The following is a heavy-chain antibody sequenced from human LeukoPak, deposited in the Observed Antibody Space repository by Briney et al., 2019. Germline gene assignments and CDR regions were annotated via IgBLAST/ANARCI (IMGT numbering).Heavy chain of an antibody. D-gene: IGHD2-21*01. J-gene: IGHJ4*02. CDR3: ARLERSERTLYYFDY. V-gene: IGHV1-69*06. CDR2: IIPIFGTA. Sequence: SVKVSCKASGGTFSSYAISWVRQAPGQGLEWMGGIIPIFGTANYAQKFQGRVTITADKSTSTAYMELSSLKASDTAMYYCARLERSERTLYYFDYWGQGTLVTVSS. CDR1: GGTFSSYA.